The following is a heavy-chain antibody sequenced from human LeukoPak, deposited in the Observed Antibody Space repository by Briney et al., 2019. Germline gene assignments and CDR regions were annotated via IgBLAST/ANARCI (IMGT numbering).Heavy chain of an antibody. V-gene: IGHV3-9*01. J-gene: IGHJ4*02. CDR1: GFTFDDYA. D-gene: IGHD2-15*01. Sequence: GGSLRLSCAASGFTFDDYAMHWVRQAPGKGLEWVSGISWNSGSIGYADSVKGRFTISRDNAKNSLYLQMNSLRAEDTAVYYCARDWGCSGGSCYSGPDYWGQGTLVTVSS. CDR2: ISWNSGSI. CDR3: ARDWGCSGGSCYSGPDY.